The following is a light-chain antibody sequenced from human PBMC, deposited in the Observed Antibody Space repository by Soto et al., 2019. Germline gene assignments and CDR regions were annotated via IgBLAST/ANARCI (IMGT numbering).Light chain of an antibody. Sequence: EIVMTQSPATLSVSPGERATLSCRASQSVSSNLAWYQQKPGQAPRLLIYGASTRATGIPARFSGSGSGTEFTLTISSLQSEDFAVYSCQQYHKWPITFGRGTRLEIK. CDR3: QQYHKWPIT. J-gene: IGKJ5*01. V-gene: IGKV3-15*01. CDR1: QSVSSN. CDR2: GAS.